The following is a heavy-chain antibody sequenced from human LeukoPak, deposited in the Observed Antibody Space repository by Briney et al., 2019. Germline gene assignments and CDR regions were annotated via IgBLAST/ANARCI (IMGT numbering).Heavy chain of an antibody. Sequence: GGSLRLSCAASGFTFSSYGMHWVRQAPGKGLEWVAVISYDGSNKYYADSVKGRFTISRDSSKNTLYLQMNSLRAEDTAVYYCAKHILTGYYDYYYYYGMDVWGQGTTVTVSS. CDR2: ISYDGSNK. J-gene: IGHJ6*02. D-gene: IGHD3-9*01. CDR1: GFTFSSYG. V-gene: IGHV3-30*18. CDR3: AKHILTGYYDYYYYYGMDV.